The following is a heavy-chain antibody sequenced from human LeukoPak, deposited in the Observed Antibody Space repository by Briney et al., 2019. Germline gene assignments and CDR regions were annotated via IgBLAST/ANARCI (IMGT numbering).Heavy chain of an antibody. CDR1: GYTFTSYA. D-gene: IGHD3-10*01. V-gene: IGHV1-3*01. CDR2: INAGNGNT. CDR3: ARDGVLLWFGELRDYYYYGMDV. J-gene: IGHJ6*04. Sequence: ASVKVSCKASGYTFTSYAMHWVRQAPGQRLEWMGWINAGNGNTKYSQKLQGRVTITRDTSASTAYMELSSLRSEDTAVYYCARDGVLLWFGELRDYYYYGMDVWGKGTTVTVSS.